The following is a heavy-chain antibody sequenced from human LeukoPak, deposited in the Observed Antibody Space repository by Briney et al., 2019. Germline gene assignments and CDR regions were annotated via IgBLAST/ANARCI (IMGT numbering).Heavy chain of an antibody. Sequence: GGSLRLSCAASGFTFSSYAMHWVRQAPGKGLEWVAVISYDGSNKYYADSVKGRFTISRDNSKNTLYLQMNSLRAEDTAVYYCAREYGDSLDYWGQGTLVTVSS. CDR1: GFTFSSYA. D-gene: IGHD4-17*01. CDR3: AREYGDSLDY. V-gene: IGHV3-30-3*01. J-gene: IGHJ4*02. CDR2: ISYDGSNK.